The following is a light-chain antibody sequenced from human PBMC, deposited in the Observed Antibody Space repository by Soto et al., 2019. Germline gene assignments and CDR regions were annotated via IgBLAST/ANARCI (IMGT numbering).Light chain of an antibody. J-gene: IGLJ2*01. CDR3: SSYTSSSTVV. CDR1: SSDVGGYNY. Sequence: QSALTQPASVSGSPGQSITISCTGTSSDVGGYNYVSWYQQHPGKAPKLMIYDVSNRPSGVSNRFSGSKSGNTASLTISGLQAEDETDYYCSSYTSSSTVVFGGEPKLTV. V-gene: IGLV2-14*01. CDR2: DVS.